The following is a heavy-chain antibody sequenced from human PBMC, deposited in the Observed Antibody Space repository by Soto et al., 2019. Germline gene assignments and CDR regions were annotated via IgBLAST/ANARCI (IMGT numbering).Heavy chain of an antibody. J-gene: IGHJ5*02. CDR1: VYTFTSYA. CDR2: INAGNGNT. Sequence: XSVKVSCKASVYTFTSYAMHWVRQAPGQRLEWMGWINAGNGNTKYSQKFQGRVTITRDTSASTAYMELSSLRSEDTAVYYCARGPIAVAGGLDHWGQGTLVTVSS. D-gene: IGHD6-19*01. CDR3: ARGPIAVAGGLDH. V-gene: IGHV1-3*01.